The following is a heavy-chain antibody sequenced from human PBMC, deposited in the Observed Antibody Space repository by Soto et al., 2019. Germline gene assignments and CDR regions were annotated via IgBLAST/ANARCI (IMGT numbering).Heavy chain of an antibody. CDR3: AIDLWGYTH. CDR1: GFTFSAHA. Sequence: EVQLLESGGGLVQPGGSLRLSCTASGFTFSAHAMSWVRQAPGKGLEWLSGISGGGSGAYYADSVKGRFTVSRANSNNTLFLQMDSLRVEDTAVYYCAIDLWGYTHWGQGTLVTVSS. J-gene: IGHJ4*02. D-gene: IGHD3-16*01. V-gene: IGHV3-23*01. CDR2: ISGGGSGA.